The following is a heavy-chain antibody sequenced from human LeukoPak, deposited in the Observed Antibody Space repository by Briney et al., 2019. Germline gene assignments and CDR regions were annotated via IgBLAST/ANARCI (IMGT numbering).Heavy chain of an antibody. D-gene: IGHD3-3*01. Sequence: SETLSLTCAVYGGSFSGYYWSWIRQPPGKGLEWIGEINHSGSTNYNPSLKSRVAISVDTSKNQFSLKLSSVTAADTAVYYCARGQGLYDFWSGYYVPQRNWFDPWGQGTLVTVSS. CDR2: INHSGST. J-gene: IGHJ5*02. CDR3: ARGQGLYDFWSGYYVPQRNWFDP. V-gene: IGHV4-34*01. CDR1: GGSFSGYY.